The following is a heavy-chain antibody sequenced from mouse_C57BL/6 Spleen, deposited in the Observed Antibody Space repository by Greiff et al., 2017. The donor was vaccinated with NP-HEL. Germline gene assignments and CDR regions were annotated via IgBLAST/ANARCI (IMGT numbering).Heavy chain of an antibody. J-gene: IGHJ2*01. Sequence: QVQLQQPGAELVRPGTSVKLSCKASGYTFTSYWMHWVKQRPGQGLEWIGVIDPSDSYTNDNQKFKGKATLTVDTSSSTADMQLSSLTSEDSAVYYCARRGMGSSLDYWGRGTTLTVSS. CDR2: IDPSDSYT. D-gene: IGHD1-1*01. V-gene: IGHV1-59*01. CDR1: GYTFTSYW. CDR3: ARRGMGSSLDY.